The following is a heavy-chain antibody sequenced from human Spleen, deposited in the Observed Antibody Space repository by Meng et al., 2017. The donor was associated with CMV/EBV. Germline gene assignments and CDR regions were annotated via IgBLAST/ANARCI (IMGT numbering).Heavy chain of an antibody. CDR2: INPTGGDT. Sequence: SVKVSCKASGYTFTGYYMHWVRQAPGQGLEWMGIINPTGGDTTYAQQFQGRVTRTRDTSNSTAYMELSRLRSDDTAVYYCAREFLSYGMDVWGQGTTVTVSS. J-gene: IGHJ6*02. D-gene: IGHD2-21*01. CDR1: GYTFTGYY. V-gene: IGHV1-2*02. CDR3: AREFLSYGMDV.